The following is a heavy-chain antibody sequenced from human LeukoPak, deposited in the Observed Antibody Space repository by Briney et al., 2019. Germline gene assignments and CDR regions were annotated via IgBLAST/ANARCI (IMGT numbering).Heavy chain of an antibody. V-gene: IGHV3-11*06. J-gene: IGHJ6*04. CDR2: ISSSSSYT. D-gene: IGHD2-15*01. CDR1: GFTFSDYY. CDR3: ARDGAWDIVVPPYSYGMDV. Sequence: PGGSLRLSCAASGFTFSDYYMSWIRQAPGKGLEWVSYISSSSSYTNYADSVKGRFTISRDNAKNSLYLQMNSLRAEDTAVYYCARDGAWDIVVPPYSYGMDVWGKGTMVTVSS.